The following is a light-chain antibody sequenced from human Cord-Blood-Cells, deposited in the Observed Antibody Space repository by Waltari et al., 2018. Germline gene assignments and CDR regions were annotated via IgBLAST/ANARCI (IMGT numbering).Light chain of an antibody. CDR1: QSISSW. CDR2: DAS. V-gene: IGKV1-5*01. J-gene: IGKJ4*01. CDR3: QQYNSYSPLT. Sequence: DIQMTQSPSPLSASVGATYTITCRASQSISSWLAWYQQKPGKAPKLLIYDASSLESGVPSRFSGSGSGTEFTLTISSLQPDDFATYYCQQYNSYSPLTFGGGTKVEIK.